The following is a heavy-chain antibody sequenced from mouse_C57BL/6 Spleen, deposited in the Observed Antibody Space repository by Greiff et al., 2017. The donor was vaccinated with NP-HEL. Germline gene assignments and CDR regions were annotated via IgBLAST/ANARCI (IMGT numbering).Heavy chain of an antibody. J-gene: IGHJ4*01. CDR3: TSNGYYDYYAMDY. Sequence: LQESGAELVRPGASVTLSCKASGYTFTDYEMHWVKQTPVHGLEWIGAIDPETGGTAYNQKFKGKAILTADKSSSTAYMELRSLTSEDSAVYYCTSNGYYDYYAMDYWGQGTSVTVSS. D-gene: IGHD2-3*01. CDR1: GYTFTDYE. CDR2: IDPETGGT. V-gene: IGHV1-15*01.